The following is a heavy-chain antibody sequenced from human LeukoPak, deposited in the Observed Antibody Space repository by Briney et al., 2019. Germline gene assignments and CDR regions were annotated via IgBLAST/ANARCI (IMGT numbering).Heavy chain of an antibody. J-gene: IGHJ4*02. CDR2: ISAYNGNT. D-gene: IGHD3-22*01. V-gene: IGHV1-18*01. CDR1: GYTFTSYG. Sequence: ASVKVSCKASGYTFTSYGISWVRQAPGQGLEWMGWISAYNGNTNYAQKLQGRVTMTIDTSTSTAYMELRSLRSDDTAVYYCARERWGHSSGYQPSYFDYWGQGTLVTVSS. CDR3: ARERWGHSSGYQPSYFDY.